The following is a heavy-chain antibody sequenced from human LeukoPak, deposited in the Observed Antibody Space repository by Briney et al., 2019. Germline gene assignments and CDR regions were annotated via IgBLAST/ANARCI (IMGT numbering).Heavy chain of an antibody. D-gene: IGHD6-13*01. CDR2: ISGSGGST. J-gene: IGHJ4*02. V-gene: IGHV3-23*01. CDR1: GFTFSSYA. Sequence: GGSLRLSCAASGFTFSSYAVSWVRQAPGKGLEWVSAISGSGGSTYYADSVKGRFTISRDNSKNTLYLQMNSLRAEDTAVYYCAKFVAAAGRFDYWGQGTLVTVSS. CDR3: AKFVAAAGRFDY.